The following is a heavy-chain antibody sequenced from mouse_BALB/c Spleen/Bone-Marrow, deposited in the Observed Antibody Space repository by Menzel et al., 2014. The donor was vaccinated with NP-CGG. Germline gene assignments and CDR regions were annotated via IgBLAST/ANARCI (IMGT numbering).Heavy chain of an antibody. CDR1: GFTFSSYG. J-gene: IGHJ3*01. V-gene: IGHV5-6-3*01. Sequence: EVKLVESRGGLVQPGGSLKLSCAASGFTFSSYGMSWVRQDIDKRLELVATIKSNGGSTYHPDSVKGRFSISRDNAKNTLYLQMSSLKSEDTAMYYCTSLSSMITAAWFAYWGQGTLVTISA. CDR3: TSLSSMITAAWFAY. CDR2: IKSNGGST. D-gene: IGHD2-4*01.